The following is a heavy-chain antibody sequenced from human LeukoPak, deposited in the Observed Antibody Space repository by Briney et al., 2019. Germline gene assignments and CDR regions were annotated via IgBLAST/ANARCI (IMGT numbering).Heavy chain of an antibody. V-gene: IGHV1-2*02. CDR3: ARSPSDYGDFIDY. CDR2: INPNSGGT. J-gene: IGHJ4*02. CDR1: GYTFTGYY. Sequence: ASVKVSCKASGYTFTGYYMHWVRQAPGQGLEWMGWINPNSGGTNYAQKFQGRVTMTRDTSISTAYMELSRLRSDDTAVYYCARSPSDYGDFIDYWGRGTLVTVSS. D-gene: IGHD4-17*01.